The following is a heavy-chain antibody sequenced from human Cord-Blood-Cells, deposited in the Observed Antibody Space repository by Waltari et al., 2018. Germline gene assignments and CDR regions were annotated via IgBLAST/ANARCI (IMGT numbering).Heavy chain of an antibody. CDR2: ISPIVGKA. J-gene: IGHJ4*02. CDR3: ARFAGSGSSFDY. D-gene: IGHD3-10*01. CDR1: GGTFSSYA. Sequence: QVQLVQSGAKVKKPGSSVKVSCKASGGTFSSYAISWVRQAPGQGLEWMGGISPIVGKANYAQKFQGRVTITADESTRTAYMELSSLRSEDTAVYYCARFAGSGSSFDYWGQGTLVTVSS. V-gene: IGHV1-69*01.